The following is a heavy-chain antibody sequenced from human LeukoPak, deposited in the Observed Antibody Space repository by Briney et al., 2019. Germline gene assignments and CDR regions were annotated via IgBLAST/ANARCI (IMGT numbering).Heavy chain of an antibody. V-gene: IGHV3-23*01. CDR2: ISGSGGST. J-gene: IGHJ6*02. Sequence: HPGGSLRLSCAASGFTFSSYAMSWVRQAPGKGLEWVSAISGSGGSTYYADSVKGRFTISRDNSKNTLYLQMNSLRAGDTAVYYCARNAGGYGSYYYYGMDVWGQGTTVTVSS. D-gene: IGHD5-18*01. CDR1: GFTFSSYA. CDR3: ARNAGGYGSYYYYGMDV.